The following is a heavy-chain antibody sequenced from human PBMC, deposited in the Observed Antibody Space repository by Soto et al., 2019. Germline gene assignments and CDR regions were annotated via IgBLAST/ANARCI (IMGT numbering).Heavy chain of an antibody. CDR3: VRDRRDAGEYFDL. Sequence: EVQLVESGGGLVQPGGSLRLSCAGSGFTLSDHYIDWVRQAPGKGLEWVGRSRDKAQGYSITYAASVKGRFTTSRDESKISVYLQMNSLRAEDTAVYYCVRDRRDAGEYFDLWGHGTLVTVSS. J-gene: IGHJ2*01. CDR1: GFTLSDHY. CDR2: SRDKAQGYSI. D-gene: IGHD4-17*01. V-gene: IGHV3-72*01.